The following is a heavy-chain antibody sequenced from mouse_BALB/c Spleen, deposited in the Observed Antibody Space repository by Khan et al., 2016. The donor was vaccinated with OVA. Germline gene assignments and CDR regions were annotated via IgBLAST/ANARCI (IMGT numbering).Heavy chain of an antibody. V-gene: IGHV5-6*01. Sequence: EVELVESGGDLVEPGGSLKLSCAASGFTFSTYGMSWVRQTPDRRLEWVATISTGGHYTYYPDSVRGRFTISRDNASNTLSQQMNSLNSEDTAMFYCARLAYYYDSEGFDYWGQGTLVTVSA. CDR1: GFTFSTYG. CDR3: ARLAYYYDSEGFDY. CDR2: ISTGGHYT. J-gene: IGHJ3*01. D-gene: IGHD1-1*01.